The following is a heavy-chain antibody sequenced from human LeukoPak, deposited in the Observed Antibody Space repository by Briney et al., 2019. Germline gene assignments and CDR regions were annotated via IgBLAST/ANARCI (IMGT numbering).Heavy chain of an antibody. Sequence: ASVKVSCKASGYIFSDYHMHWVRQVPGQGPEWMGWIHPYSGGTNYAQKFQGRLSTTRDMSISTAYMELNTLTSDDTAVYFCVRDKVAAGGGGAWGQGTLVTVSS. CDR2: IHPYSGGT. V-gene: IGHV1-2*02. CDR1: GYIFSDYH. D-gene: IGHD3-16*01. CDR3: VRDKVAAGGGGA. J-gene: IGHJ5*02.